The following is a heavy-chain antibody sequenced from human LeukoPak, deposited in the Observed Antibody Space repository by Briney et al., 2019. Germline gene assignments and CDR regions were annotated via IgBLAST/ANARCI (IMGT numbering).Heavy chain of an antibody. CDR1: GASISNYY. D-gene: IGHD6-19*01. J-gene: IGHJ4*02. V-gene: IGHV4-4*07. CDR3: ARTTKWLERSTREYYFDY. Sequence: PSETLSLTCTVSGASISNYYWSWLRQPAGKGPEWIGHISTSGNTNYSPSLKSRVTMSVDTSKNRISLRLTSVTAADTAVYYCARTTKWLERSTREYYFDYWGQGTLVTVSS. CDR2: ISTSGNT.